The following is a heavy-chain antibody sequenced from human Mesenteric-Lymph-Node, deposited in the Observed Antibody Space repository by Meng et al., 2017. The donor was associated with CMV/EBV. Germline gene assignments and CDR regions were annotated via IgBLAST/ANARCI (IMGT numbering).Heavy chain of an antibody. D-gene: IGHD4-23*01. Sequence: VQLQQGGAGRLKPLETLSLPCAVYGGSFSGYYWSWIRQPPGKGLEWIGEINHSGSTNYNPSLKSRVTISVDTSKNQFSLKLSSVTAADTAVYYCARHQRWLKSEGGFNYWGQGTLVTVSS. CDR1: GGSFSGYY. V-gene: IGHV4-34*01. J-gene: IGHJ4*02. CDR2: INHSGST. CDR3: ARHQRWLKSEGGFNY.